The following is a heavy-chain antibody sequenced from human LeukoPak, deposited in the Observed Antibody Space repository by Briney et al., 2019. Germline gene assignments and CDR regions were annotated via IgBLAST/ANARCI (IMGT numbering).Heavy chain of an antibody. Sequence: SETLSLTCTVSGGSISSYYWSWIRQPPGKGLEWIGNIYYSGSTNYNPSLKSRVTISVDTSKNQFSLKLSSVTAADTAVYYCARDHYGGNSFFDYWGQGTLVTVSS. D-gene: IGHD4-23*01. V-gene: IGHV4-59*01. CDR2: IYYSGST. CDR3: ARDHYGGNSFFDY. J-gene: IGHJ4*02. CDR1: GGSISSYY.